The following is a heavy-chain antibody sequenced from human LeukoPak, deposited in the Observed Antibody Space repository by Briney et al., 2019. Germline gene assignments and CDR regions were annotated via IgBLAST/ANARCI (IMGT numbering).Heavy chain of an antibody. CDR1: GASMSGSSYY. CDR2: IDYGGTT. D-gene: IGHD5-12*01. Sequence: TSETLSLTCIVSGASMSGSSYYWGWIRQPPGKGLEWIGTIDYGGTTYYSTSLKSRVTISVDTSTHQSSLKLSFVTATATAVYSCARDGYSGYDHAFDYWGQGTLVSVSS. V-gene: IGHV4-39*07. CDR3: ARDGYSGYDHAFDY. J-gene: IGHJ4*02.